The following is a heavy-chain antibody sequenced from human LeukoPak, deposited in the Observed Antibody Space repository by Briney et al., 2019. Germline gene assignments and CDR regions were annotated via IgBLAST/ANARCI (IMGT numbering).Heavy chain of an antibody. CDR2: INPNSGGT. J-gene: IGHJ5*02. D-gene: IGHD3-22*01. CDR3: AREDDTSWFDP. V-gene: IGHV1-2*06. Sequence: ASXKVSCKASGYTFTGYYMHWVRQAPGQGIEWMGRINPNSGGTNYAQKFQGSLTMTRDTSISTAYMELSRLRSDDTAVYYCAREDDTSWFDPWGQGTLVTVSS. CDR1: GYTFTGYY.